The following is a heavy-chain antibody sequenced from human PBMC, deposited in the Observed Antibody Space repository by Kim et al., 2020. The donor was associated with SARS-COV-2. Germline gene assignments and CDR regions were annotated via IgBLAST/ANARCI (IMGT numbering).Heavy chain of an antibody. J-gene: IGHJ4*02. CDR3: AKTYGSGSFYND. Sequence: GSLRLSCAASGFTFNNYAMSWVRQAPGKGLEWVSGIHSSGTSTHYADSVRGRFTISRDNSKNTLYLQMNSLRADDTAVYYCAKTYGSGSFYNDWGQGTLVTVSS. CDR2: IHSSGTST. CDR1: GFTFNNYA. D-gene: IGHD3-10*01. V-gene: IGHV3-23*05.